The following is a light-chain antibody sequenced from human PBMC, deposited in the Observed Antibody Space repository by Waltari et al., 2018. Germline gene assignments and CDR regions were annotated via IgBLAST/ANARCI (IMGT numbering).Light chain of an antibody. Sequence: QSVLTQPPSASGTPGQRATLSCSGSTSNIGDNFVYWYKQLPGTAPKLLIYRNKQRPSGFPDRFSGSKSGTSASLTISGLQSEDEAEYYCATWDDSLTAPVFGGGTKVTVL. V-gene: IGLV1-47*01. J-gene: IGLJ3*02. CDR1: TSNIGDNF. CDR3: ATWDDSLTAPV. CDR2: RNK.